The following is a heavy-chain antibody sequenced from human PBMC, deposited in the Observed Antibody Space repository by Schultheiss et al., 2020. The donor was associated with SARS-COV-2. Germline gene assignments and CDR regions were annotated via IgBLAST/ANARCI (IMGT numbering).Heavy chain of an antibody. CDR1: GGSFSGYY. CDR2: IYYSGST. CDR3: ASYLGDYDY. J-gene: IGHJ4*02. V-gene: IGHV4-34*01. D-gene: IGHD4-17*01. Sequence: SETLSLTCAVYGGSFSGYYWSWIRQPPGKGLEWIGSIYYSGSTYYNPSLKSRVTISVDTSKNQFSLKLSSVTAADTAVYYCASYLGDYDYWGQGTLVTVSS.